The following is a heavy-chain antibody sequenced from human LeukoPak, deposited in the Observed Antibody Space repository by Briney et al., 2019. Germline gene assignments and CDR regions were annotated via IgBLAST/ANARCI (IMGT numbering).Heavy chain of an antibody. CDR1: GGPFGGYA. D-gene: IGHD1-14*01. CDR3: ARDLVDYRMGNYYYYMDV. CDR2: IIPIFGTA. Sequence: SVKVSCKASGGPFGGYAISWVRQAPGQGLEWMGGIIPIFGTANYAQKFQGRVTITADESTSTAYMELSSLRSEDTAVYYCARDLVDYRMGNYYYYMDVWGKGTTVTVSS. V-gene: IGHV1-69*13. J-gene: IGHJ6*03.